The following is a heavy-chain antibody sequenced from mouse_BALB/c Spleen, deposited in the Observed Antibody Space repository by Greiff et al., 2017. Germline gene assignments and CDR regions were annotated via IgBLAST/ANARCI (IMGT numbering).Heavy chain of an antibody. CDR1: GYTFTSYW. CDR3: ARVYDGWNYFDY. D-gene: IGHD2-14*01. J-gene: IGHJ2*01. V-gene: IGHV1S127*01. CDR2: IDPSNSET. Sequence: QVQLQQSGPELVRPGASVKMSCKASGYTFTSYWMHWVKQRPGQGLEWIGMIDPSNSETRLNQKFKDKATLNVDKSSSTAYMELRSLTSEDTAVYYCARVYDGWNYFDYWGQGTTLTVSS.